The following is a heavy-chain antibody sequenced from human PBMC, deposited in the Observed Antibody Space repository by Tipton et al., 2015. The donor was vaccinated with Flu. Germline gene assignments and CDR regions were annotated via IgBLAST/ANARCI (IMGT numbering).Heavy chain of an antibody. V-gene: IGHV4-4*07. Sequence: TLSLTCNVSGDSLSSYYWSWIRQPAGKGLEWIGRIYTSGSTKYNPPLKRRRTMSIATSKNQFSLKLSSVTAADTAVYYCARASGSGSYVIFDYWGQGTLVTVSS. D-gene: IGHD3-10*01. CDR1: GDSLSSYY. CDR2: IYTSGST. CDR3: ARASGSGSYVIFDY. J-gene: IGHJ4*02.